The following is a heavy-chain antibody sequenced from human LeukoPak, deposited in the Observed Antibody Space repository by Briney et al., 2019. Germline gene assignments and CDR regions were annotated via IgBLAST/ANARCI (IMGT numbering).Heavy chain of an antibody. CDR2: ISGSGGST. CDR3: AKEGEMATITPIDY. J-gene: IGHJ4*02. V-gene: IGHV3-23*01. Sequence: GGSLRLSCAASGFTFSSYAMSWVRQASGKGLEWVSAISGSGGSTYYADSVKGRFTISRDNSKNTLYLQMNSLRAEDTAVYYCAKEGEMATITPIDYWGQGTLVTVSS. D-gene: IGHD5-12*01. CDR1: GFTFSSYA.